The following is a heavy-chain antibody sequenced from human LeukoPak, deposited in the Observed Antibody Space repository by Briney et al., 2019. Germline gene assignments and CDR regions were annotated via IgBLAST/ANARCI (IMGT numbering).Heavy chain of an antibody. V-gene: IGHV3-23*01. D-gene: IGHD6-19*01. J-gene: IGHJ4*02. CDR1: GLNFINHA. Sequence: GGSLRLSCEVAGLNFINHALIWVRQAPRKGLEWVSAISASSGEAHFADSVRGRFTISRDNSKNTLYLQMNSLRAEDTAVYYCARAQGSGWYPFDYWGQGTLVTVSS. CDR3: ARAQGSGWYPFDY. CDR2: ISASSGEA.